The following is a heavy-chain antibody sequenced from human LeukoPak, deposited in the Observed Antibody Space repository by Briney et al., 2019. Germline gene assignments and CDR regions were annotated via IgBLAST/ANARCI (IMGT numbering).Heavy chain of an antibody. CDR2: IYYSGST. J-gene: IGHJ3*02. CDR3: ARRFPLRYFDGPPGAFDI. V-gene: IGHV4-39*01. D-gene: IGHD3-9*01. CDR1: GGSISSSSYY. Sequence: PSETLSLTCTVSGGSISSSSYYWGWIRQPPGKGLEWIGSIYYSGSTYYNPSLKSRVTISVDTSKNQFSLKLSSVTAADTAVYYCARRFPLRYFDGPPGAFDIWGQGTMVTVSS.